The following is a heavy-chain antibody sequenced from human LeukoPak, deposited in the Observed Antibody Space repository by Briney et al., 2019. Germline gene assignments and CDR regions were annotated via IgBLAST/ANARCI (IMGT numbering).Heavy chain of an antibody. V-gene: IGHV3-30*03. CDR2: VSYDGTDT. Sequence: GGSLRLSCAASGFTFSNYSMNWVRQAPGKGLEWVATVSYDGTDTSYADSVKGRFAIFRDNSKNTLYLQMNSLRTEDTAVYYCVRVSGFCTNGVCPSFDPWGQGTLVTVSS. CDR1: GFTFSNYS. D-gene: IGHD2-8*01. J-gene: IGHJ5*02. CDR3: VRVSGFCTNGVCPSFDP.